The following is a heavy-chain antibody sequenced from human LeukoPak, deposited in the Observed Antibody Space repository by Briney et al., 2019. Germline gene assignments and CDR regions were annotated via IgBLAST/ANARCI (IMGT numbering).Heavy chain of an antibody. CDR3: AKMKGHPLPKYYMDV. Sequence: GGSLRLSCAASGFTFSGFAMSWVRLTPGKGLEWFSGISGSGDNTLYADSVKGRFTVSRDNSKNTLYLEMNSLRAEDTAIYYCAKMKGHPLPKYYMDVWGQGTTVTVSS. CDR1: GFTFSGFA. J-gene: IGHJ6*01. V-gene: IGHV3-23*01. CDR2: ISGSGDNT. D-gene: IGHD1-26*01.